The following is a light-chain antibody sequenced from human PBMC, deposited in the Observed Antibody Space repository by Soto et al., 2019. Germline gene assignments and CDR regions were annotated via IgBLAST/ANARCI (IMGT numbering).Light chain of an antibody. Sequence: ELVSAQSPATLSVSPGESATLSCRASQSVSSSLAWYQQKPGQAPRLLIYGASTRATGIPARFSGSGSGTEFTLTISSLEFEDSAVYYCQQYNNWWTFGQGTKVDIK. CDR1: QSVSSS. V-gene: IGKV3-15*01. CDR2: GAS. J-gene: IGKJ1*01. CDR3: QQYNNWWT.